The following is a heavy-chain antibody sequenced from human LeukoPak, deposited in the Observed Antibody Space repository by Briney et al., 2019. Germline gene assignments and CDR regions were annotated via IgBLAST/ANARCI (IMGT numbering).Heavy chain of an antibody. V-gene: IGHV1-2*02. CDR2: MNPKSDGT. D-gene: IGHD5-24*01. CDR1: GYPFSDYY. Sequence: ASMKVSCKASGYPFSDYYMHWVRQAPGQGLEWMGWMNPKSDGTNYAQKFQGRVTMTRDTSITTAYMELSSLRSDDTAVYYCACEGGYNYGYWGQGTLVTVSS. J-gene: IGHJ4*02. CDR3: ACEGGYNYGY.